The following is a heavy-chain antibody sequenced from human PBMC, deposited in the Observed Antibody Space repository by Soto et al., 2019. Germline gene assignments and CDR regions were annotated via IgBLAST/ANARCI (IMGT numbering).Heavy chain of an antibody. V-gene: IGHV6-1*01. Sequence: TLSLTCAIPGESVSINSAAWNWIRQSPSRGLEWLGRTYYRSKWYNDYAVSVKSRITINPDTSKNQFSLQLNSVTPEDTAVYYCARGASYDFWSGYNPSGFDPWGQGTLVTVSS. D-gene: IGHD3-3*01. CDR2: TYYRSKWYN. CDR3: ARGASYDFWSGYNPSGFDP. J-gene: IGHJ5*02. CDR1: GESVSINSAA.